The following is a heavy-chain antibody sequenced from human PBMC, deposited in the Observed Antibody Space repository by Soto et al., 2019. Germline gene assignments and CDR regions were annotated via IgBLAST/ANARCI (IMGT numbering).Heavy chain of an antibody. Sequence: GGSLRLSFAASGFSFVTFAMNWVRQPPGKGLEWVSGLSGSGTSTYYADSVKGRFTISRDNSRDTLFLQMNSLTADDTAVYYCAKATTNGGWFNPFDSWGQGALVTVSS. CDR3: AKATTNGGWFNPFDS. D-gene: IGHD6-19*01. V-gene: IGHV3-23*01. CDR1: GFSFVTFA. CDR2: LSGSGTST. J-gene: IGHJ4*02.